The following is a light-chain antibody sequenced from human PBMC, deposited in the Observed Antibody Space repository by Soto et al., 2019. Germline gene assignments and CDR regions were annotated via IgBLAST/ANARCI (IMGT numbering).Light chain of an antibody. Sequence: ELVLTQSPGTLSLSPEERATLSCRASQSISSSYLAWYQQKPGQAPRLLIYGASTRATDIADRFSGSGSGTDFTLTISRVEPEDFAVYYCQQYGSSPGFSFGPGTKVDIK. CDR3: QQYGSSPGFS. J-gene: IGKJ3*01. CDR2: GAS. CDR1: QSISSSY. V-gene: IGKV3-20*01.